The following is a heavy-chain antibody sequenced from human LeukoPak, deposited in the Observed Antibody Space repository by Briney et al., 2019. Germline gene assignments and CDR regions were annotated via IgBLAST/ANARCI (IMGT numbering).Heavy chain of an antibody. CDR3: ARVKYSSSPSYYYYYSGMDV. V-gene: IGHV4-59*01. Sequence: ASETLPLTCTVCGGSMSSYYWSWIRQPPGKGVEWVGYIYYSGSTNYNPSLKSRVTISVDTSKNQFSLKLSSVTAADTAVYYCARVKYSSSPSYYYYYSGMDVWGQGTTVTVSS. J-gene: IGHJ6*02. CDR1: GGSMSSYY. D-gene: IGHD6-6*01. CDR2: IYYSGST.